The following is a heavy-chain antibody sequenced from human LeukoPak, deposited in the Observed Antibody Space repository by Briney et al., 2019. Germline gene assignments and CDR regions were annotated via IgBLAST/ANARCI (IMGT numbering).Heavy chain of an antibody. CDR1: GGSISGGNYY. V-gene: IGHV4-39*07. D-gene: IGHD3-9*01. CDR2: IYYSGST. J-gene: IGHJ4*02. Sequence: SETLSLTCTVSGGSISGGNYYWGWIRQPPGKGLEWIGNIYYSGSTYYKPSLKSRVTISVDTSKNQFSLKLSSVTAADTAVYYCARTYYDILTGYYRGVDPTEIDYWGQGTLVTVSS. CDR3: ARTYYDILTGYYRGVDPTEIDY.